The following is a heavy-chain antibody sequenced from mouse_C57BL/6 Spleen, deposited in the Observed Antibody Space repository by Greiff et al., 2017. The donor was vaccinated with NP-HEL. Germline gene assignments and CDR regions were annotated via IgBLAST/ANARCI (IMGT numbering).Heavy chain of an antibody. CDR3: AKNAIYYDYDGYFDY. J-gene: IGHJ2*01. V-gene: IGHV2-5*01. CDR2: IWRGGST. Sequence: VQLQESGPGLVQPSQSLSITCTVSGFSLTSYGVHWVRQSPGKGLEWLGVIWRGGSTDYNAAFMSRLSITKDNSKSQVFFKMNSLQADDTAIYYCAKNAIYYDYDGYFDYWGQGTTLTVSS. D-gene: IGHD2-4*01. CDR1: GFSLTSYG.